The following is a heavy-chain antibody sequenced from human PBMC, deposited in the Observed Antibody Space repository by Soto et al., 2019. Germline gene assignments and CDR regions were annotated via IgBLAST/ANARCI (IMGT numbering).Heavy chain of an antibody. Sequence: SETLSLTCAVSGYSISSGYYWGWIRQPPGKGLEWIGSIYHSGSTYYNPSLKSRVTISVDTSKNQFPLKLSSVTAADTAVYYCARDDLSGWYNYYYYYGMDVWGQGTTVTVSS. CDR2: IYHSGST. CDR1: GYSISSGYY. CDR3: ARDDLSGWYNYYYYYGMDV. V-gene: IGHV4-38-2*02. J-gene: IGHJ6*02. D-gene: IGHD6-19*01.